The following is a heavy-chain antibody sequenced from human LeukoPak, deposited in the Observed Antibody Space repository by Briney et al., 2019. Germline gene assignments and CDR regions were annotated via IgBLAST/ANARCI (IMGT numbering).Heavy chain of an antibody. J-gene: IGHJ5*02. Sequence: SETLSLTCAVYGGSFSGYYWSWIRQPPGKGLEWIGEINHSGSTNCNPSLKSRVTISVDTSKNQFSLKLSSVTAADTAVYYCARGRGLGYCSSTSCYYSNWFDPWGQGTLVTVSS. CDR1: GGSFSGYY. D-gene: IGHD2-2*01. V-gene: IGHV4-34*01. CDR3: ARGRGLGYCSSTSCYYSNWFDP. CDR2: INHSGST.